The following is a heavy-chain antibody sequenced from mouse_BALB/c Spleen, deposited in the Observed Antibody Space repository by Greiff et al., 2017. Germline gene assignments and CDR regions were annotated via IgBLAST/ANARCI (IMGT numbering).Heavy chain of an antibody. CDR2: ISSGSSTI. CDR1: GFTFSSFG. Sequence: EVQGVESGGGLVQPGGSRKLSCAASGFTFSSFGMHWVRQAPEKGLEWVAYISSGSSTIYYADTVKGRFTISRDNPKNTLFLQMTSLRSEDTAMYYCAREGDGYFDYWGQGTTLTVSS. D-gene: IGHD2-3*01. CDR3: AREGDGYFDY. V-gene: IGHV5-17*02. J-gene: IGHJ2*01.